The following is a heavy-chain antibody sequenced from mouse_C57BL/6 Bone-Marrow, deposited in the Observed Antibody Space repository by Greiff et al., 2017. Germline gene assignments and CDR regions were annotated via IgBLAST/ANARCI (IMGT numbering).Heavy chain of an antibody. V-gene: IGHV1-26*01. CDR1: GYTFTDYY. Sequence: VQLQQSGPELVKPGASVKISCKASGYTFTDYYMNWVKQSHGKSLEWIGDINPNNGGTSYNQKFKGKATLTVDQSSSTAYMELRSLTSEDSAVYYCARYPYYGSSHWYFDVWGTGTTVTVSS. D-gene: IGHD1-1*01. CDR3: ARYPYYGSSHWYFDV. J-gene: IGHJ1*03. CDR2: INPNNGGT.